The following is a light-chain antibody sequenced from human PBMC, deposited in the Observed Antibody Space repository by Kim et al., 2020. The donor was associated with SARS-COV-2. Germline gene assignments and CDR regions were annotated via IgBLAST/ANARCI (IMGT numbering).Light chain of an antibody. V-gene: IGKV1-39*01. Sequence: DIQMTQSPSSLSASVGDRVTITCRASQSISNYLNWYQQKPGKAPKLLIYAASSLQSGVPSRFSGSGSGTEFTLTISSLQREDFATYYGKRVYRTPYTSGQGTKLEI. J-gene: IGKJ2*01. CDR2: AAS. CDR1: QSISNY. CDR3: KRVYRTPYT.